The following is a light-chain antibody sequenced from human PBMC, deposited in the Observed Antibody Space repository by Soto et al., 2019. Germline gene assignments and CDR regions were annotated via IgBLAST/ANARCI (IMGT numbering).Light chain of an antibody. V-gene: IGLV2-14*01. CDR3: CAYTNSATLV. CDR2: EVS. CDR1: SSDVGGYKY. Sequence: QSVLTQPASVSGSPGQSITISCTGTSSDVGGYKYVSWYQQHPDKAPKLIIFEVSQRPSGVSYRFSGSKSGNTASLTIFGLQAEDEADYYCCAYTNSATLVFGGGTKLTVL. J-gene: IGLJ3*02.